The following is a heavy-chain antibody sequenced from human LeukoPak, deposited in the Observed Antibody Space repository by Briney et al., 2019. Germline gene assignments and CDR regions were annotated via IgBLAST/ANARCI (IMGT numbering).Heavy chain of an antibody. D-gene: IGHD3-9*01. CDR2: ISYDGSNK. Sequence: GGSLRLSCAASGFTFSSYAMHWVRQAPGKGLEWVAVISYDGSNKYYADSVKGRFTISRDNSKNTLYLQMNSLRAEDTAVYYCGLTIFPPYYYYGMDVWGQGTTVTVSS. CDR3: GLTIFPPYYYYGMDV. J-gene: IGHJ6*02. V-gene: IGHV3-30-3*01. CDR1: GFTFSSYA.